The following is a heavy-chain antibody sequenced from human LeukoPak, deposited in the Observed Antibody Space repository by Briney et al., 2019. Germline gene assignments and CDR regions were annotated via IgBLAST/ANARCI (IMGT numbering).Heavy chain of an antibody. Sequence: GGSLRLSCAASGFTFSTKWMSWVRQAPGKGLEWVATINQDASDQYYVDSVKGRFTISRDNAKNSLDLQMNSLRAEDTAVYYCARDYSSGRDFWGQGTLVTVSS. CDR2: INQDASDQ. CDR3: ARDYSSGRDF. CDR1: GFTFSTKW. V-gene: IGHV3-7*04. D-gene: IGHD3-22*01. J-gene: IGHJ4*02.